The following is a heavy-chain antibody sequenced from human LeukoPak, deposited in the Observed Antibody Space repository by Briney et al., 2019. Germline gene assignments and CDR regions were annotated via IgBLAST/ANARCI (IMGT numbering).Heavy chain of an antibody. D-gene: IGHD6-6*01. Sequence: GGSLRLSCAASGFTFSSYSMNWVRQAPGKGLEWVSTISASGDSTYYADSVKGRFTVSRDNSKNTLFLQMNSLRVEDMAVYYCAKDVAARRYYFDYWGQGTLVTVSS. CDR2: ISASGDST. J-gene: IGHJ4*02. CDR1: GFTFSSYS. V-gene: IGHV3-23*01. CDR3: AKDVAARRYYFDY.